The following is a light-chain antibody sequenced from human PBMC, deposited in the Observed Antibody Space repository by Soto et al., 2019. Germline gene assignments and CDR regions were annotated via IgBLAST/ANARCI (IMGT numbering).Light chain of an antibody. V-gene: IGKV1-5*03. CDR2: KAS. Sequence: DIQMTQSPSTLSASVRDRVTISCRASQSVGHWLAWYQQKPGKAPKLLNYKASTLESGVPSRFSGSGFGTEFTLTISSLQPDDFATYYCQHYTTYPYTFGQGSRLEI. CDR1: QSVGHW. J-gene: IGKJ2*01. CDR3: QHYTTYPYT.